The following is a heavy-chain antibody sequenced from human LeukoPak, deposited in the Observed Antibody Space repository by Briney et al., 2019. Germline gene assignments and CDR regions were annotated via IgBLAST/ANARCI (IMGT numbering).Heavy chain of an antibody. J-gene: IGHJ6*02. D-gene: IGHD3-10*01. Sequence: SETLSLTCVVSGGSISSYNWWSWVRQPPGKGLEWIGEIYHSGSTNYNPSLKSRVTISVDTSKNQFSLKLSSVTAADTAVYYCARDSGGRSHYYYGMDVWGQGTTVTVSS. CDR2: IYHSGST. CDR3: ARDSGGRSHYYYGMDV. CDR1: GGSISSYNW. V-gene: IGHV4-4*02.